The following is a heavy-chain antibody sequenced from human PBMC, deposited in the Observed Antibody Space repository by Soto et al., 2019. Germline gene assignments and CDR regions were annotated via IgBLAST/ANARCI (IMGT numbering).Heavy chain of an antibody. V-gene: IGHV1-69*04. D-gene: IGHD3-3*01. J-gene: IGHJ3*01. Sequence: SVKVSCKAPGGTFSTYIISWVRQAPGQGLEWMGRIIPIPDITNYAQKFQGRVTVTADRSTSTAYMELTSLKSEDTAVYYCARDRITTRGDAFDLWGQGTMVTVS. CDR1: GGTFSTYI. CDR3: ARDRITTRGDAFDL. CDR2: IIPIPDIT.